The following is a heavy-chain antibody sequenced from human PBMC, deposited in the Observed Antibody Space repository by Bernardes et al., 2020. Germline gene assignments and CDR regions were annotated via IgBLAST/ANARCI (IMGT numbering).Heavy chain of an antibody. V-gene: IGHV3-48*02. J-gene: IGHJ6*02. CDR1: GFTFSSYS. D-gene: IGHD6-19*01. CDR2: ISSSSSTI. CDR3: ARGGKQWLDYYGMDV. Sequence: VGSLRLSCAASGFTFSSYSMNWVRQAPGKGLEWVSYISSSSSTIYYADSVKGRFTISRDNAKNSLYLQMNSLRDEDTAVYYCARGGKQWLDYYGMDVWGQGTTVTVSS.